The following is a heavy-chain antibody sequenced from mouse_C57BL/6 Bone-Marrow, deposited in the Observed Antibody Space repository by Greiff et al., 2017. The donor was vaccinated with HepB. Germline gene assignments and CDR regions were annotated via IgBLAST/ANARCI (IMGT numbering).Heavy chain of an antibody. CDR1: GYTFTDYY. Sequence: VQLQQSGPELVKPGASVKISCKASGYTFTDYYMNWVKQSPGKSLEWIGDINPNNGGTSYNQKFKGKATLTVDKSSSTAYMELSSLTSEDSAVYYGAAAKVREVGYAMDYWDQGTSVTVSS. CDR2: INPNNGGT. CDR3: AAAKVREVGYAMDY. V-gene: IGHV1-26*01. D-gene: IGHD2-2*01. J-gene: IGHJ4*01.